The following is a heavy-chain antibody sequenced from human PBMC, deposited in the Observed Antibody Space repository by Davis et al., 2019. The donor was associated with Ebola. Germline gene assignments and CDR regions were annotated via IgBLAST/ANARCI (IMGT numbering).Heavy chain of an antibody. CDR2: INPSGST. J-gene: IGHJ6*02. CDR3: ATSKRLWYYGMDV. V-gene: IGHV4-34*01. CDR1: AGSVSTGSYY. D-gene: IGHD2-21*01. Sequence: MPSEPLSPTWPLPAGSVSTGSYYWSWTRQPPGKGLEWIGEINPSGSTNYNLSLKSRVTISVDTSKNQFSLKLSSVTAADTAVYYCATSKRLWYYGMDVWGQGTTVTVSS.